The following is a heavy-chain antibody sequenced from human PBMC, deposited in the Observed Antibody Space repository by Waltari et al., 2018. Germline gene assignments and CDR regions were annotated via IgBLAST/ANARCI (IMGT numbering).Heavy chain of an antibody. V-gene: IGHV4-59*01. CDR1: GDSINSYF. J-gene: IGHJ4*02. CDR3: ARDSEAYYFDY. Sequence: QVQLQESGPGLVKPSETLSLTCTVSGDSINSYFWGWIREPPGKGLEWLGYVYHSGSTNYHPPLKSRVTILVDTSKNQFSLRLSSVTAADTAVYYCARDSEAYYFDYWGQGTLVTVSS. CDR2: VYHSGST.